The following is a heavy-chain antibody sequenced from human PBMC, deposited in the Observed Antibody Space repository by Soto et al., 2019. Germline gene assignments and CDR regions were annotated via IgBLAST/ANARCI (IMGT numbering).Heavy chain of an antibody. D-gene: IGHD2-8*01. Sequence: HGESLKISCHGSGYSITTYWIGWVRQMPGKGLEWMGIIYPGDSDTRYNSSFQGQVTISADKSISTAYLQWSSLKASDTAMYYCARYGQGVYYMDVWGKGTTVTVSS. CDR3: ARYGQGVYYMDV. J-gene: IGHJ6*03. CDR2: IYPGDSDT. CDR1: GYSITTYW. V-gene: IGHV5-51*01.